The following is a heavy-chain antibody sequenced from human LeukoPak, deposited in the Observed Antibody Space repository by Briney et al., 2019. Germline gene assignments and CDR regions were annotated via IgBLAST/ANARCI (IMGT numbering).Heavy chain of an antibody. CDR1: GFSLTTYA. J-gene: IGHJ3*01. Sequence: GGSLRLSCAASGFSLTTYAMGWVRQAPGKGLEWVSVISDRGDSTYYADSVKGRFAISRDSSKNTLYLQMNSLGGEDTALYYCAKGRWGLTINNFDLWGQGTMVTVSS. D-gene: IGHD2-21*02. CDR3: AKGRWGLTINNFDL. CDR2: ISDRGDST. V-gene: IGHV3-23*01.